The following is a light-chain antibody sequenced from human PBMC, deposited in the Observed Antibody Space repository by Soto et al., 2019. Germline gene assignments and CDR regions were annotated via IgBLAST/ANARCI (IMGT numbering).Light chain of an antibody. Sequence: EIVLTQSPATLSLSPGERATLSCRTSQSVSTYLAWYQQKPDQAPRLLIYDASNRATSIPARFSGSGSGTDFTLTISSLEPEEFAVYYCQQRSNWLWTFGQGTKVEIK. CDR1: QSVSTY. CDR2: DAS. J-gene: IGKJ1*01. CDR3: QQRSNWLWT. V-gene: IGKV3-11*01.